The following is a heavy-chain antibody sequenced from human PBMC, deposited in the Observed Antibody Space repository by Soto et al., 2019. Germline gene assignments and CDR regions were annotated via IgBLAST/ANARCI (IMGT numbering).Heavy chain of an antibody. CDR2: IYYSGST. V-gene: IGHV4-39*01. CDR3: ARQGTRPYSSSGNWFDP. J-gene: IGHJ5*02. Sequence: PSETLSLTCTVSGGSISSSSYYWGWIRQPPGKGLEWIGSIYYSGSTYYNPSLKSRVTISVDTSKNQFSLKLSSVTAADTAVYYCARQGTRPYSSSGNWFDPWGQGTLVTVSS. D-gene: IGHD6-6*01. CDR1: GGSISSSSYY.